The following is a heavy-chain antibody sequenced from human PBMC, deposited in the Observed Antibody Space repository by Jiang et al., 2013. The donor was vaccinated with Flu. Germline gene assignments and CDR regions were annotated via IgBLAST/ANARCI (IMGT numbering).Heavy chain of an antibody. CDR1: GGSVSNAQYY. V-gene: IGHV4-61*01. D-gene: IGHD2-2*01. CDR3: ARVARRHCTSLTCYYFYYYAMDV. Sequence: LLKPSETLSLTCFVSGGSVSNAQYYWSWTRLLPGKGLEWLGYIDYSGNTNYKSSLNSRISMSVDTSKNQFSLKLNSVTAADTAVYFCARVARRHCTSLTCYYFYYYAMDVWAKGPRSSSP. J-gene: IGHJ6*02. CDR2: IDYSGNT.